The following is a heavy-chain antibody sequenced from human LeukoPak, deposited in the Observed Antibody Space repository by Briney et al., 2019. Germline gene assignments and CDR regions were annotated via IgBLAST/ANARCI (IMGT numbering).Heavy chain of an antibody. D-gene: IGHD6-13*01. CDR1: GFTFSSYS. J-gene: IGHJ4*02. CDR3: ARGLSSSWYFDY. CDR2: ISSSSSYI. V-gene: IGHV3-21*01. Sequence: PGGSLRLSCAASGFTFSSYSMNWVRQAPWKGLEWVSSISSSSSYIYYADSVKGRFTISRDNAKNSLYLQMNSLRAEDTAVYYCARGLSSSWYFDYWGQGTLVTVSS.